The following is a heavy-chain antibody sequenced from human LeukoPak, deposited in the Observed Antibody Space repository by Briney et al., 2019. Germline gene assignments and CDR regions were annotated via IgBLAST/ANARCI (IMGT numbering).Heavy chain of an antibody. CDR2: IYYRGST. D-gene: IGHD5-18*01. Sequence: PSETLSLTCTVSGGSISSYYGSWNRQPPGKGREGMGYIYYRGSTNYNPSLKSGGTISVDTSKNQFSLKLSSVTAADTAVYYCARGWDTAMVTDYWGQGTLVTVSS. CDR1: GGSISSYY. V-gene: IGHV4-59*12. J-gene: IGHJ4*02. CDR3: ARGWDTAMVTDY.